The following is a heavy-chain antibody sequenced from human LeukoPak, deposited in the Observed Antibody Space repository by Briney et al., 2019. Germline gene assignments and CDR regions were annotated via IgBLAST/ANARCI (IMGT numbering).Heavy chain of an antibody. D-gene: IGHD3-22*01. CDR2: IYPGDSDT. Sequence: GESLKISCKGSGYSFISYWIGWVRQMPGKGLEWMGIIYPGDSDTRYSPSFQGQVTISADKSISTAYLQWSSLKASDTAMYYCARQALQYYYDSSGNSFDYWGQGTLVTVSS. V-gene: IGHV5-51*01. CDR3: ARQALQYYYDSSGNSFDY. CDR1: GYSFISYW. J-gene: IGHJ4*02.